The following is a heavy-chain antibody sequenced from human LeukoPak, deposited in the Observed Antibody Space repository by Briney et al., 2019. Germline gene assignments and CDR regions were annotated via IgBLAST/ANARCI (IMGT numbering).Heavy chain of an antibody. CDR2: IIPIFGTA. V-gene: IGHV1-69*05. Sequence: ASVKVSWKASGGTFSSYAISWVRQAPGQGLEWMGGIIPIFGTANYAQKFQGRVTITTDESTSTAYMELSSLRSEDTAVYYCARGATAHDFDYWGQGTLVTVSS. D-gene: IGHD1-26*01. CDR3: ARGATAHDFDY. CDR1: GGTFSSYA. J-gene: IGHJ4*02.